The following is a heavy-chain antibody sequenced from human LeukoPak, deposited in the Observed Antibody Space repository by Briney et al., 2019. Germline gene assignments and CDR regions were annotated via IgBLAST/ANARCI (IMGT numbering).Heavy chain of an antibody. V-gene: IGHV1-69*13. CDR3: AYYDSSGPDY. J-gene: IGHJ4*02. CDR1: GGTXSSYA. CDR2: IIPISGTA. D-gene: IGHD3-22*01. Sequence: SVKVSCKASGGTXSSYAISWVRQAPGQGLEWMGGIIPISGTANYAQKFQGRVTITADESTSTAYMELSSLRSEDTAVYYCAYYDSSGPDYWGQGTLVTVSS.